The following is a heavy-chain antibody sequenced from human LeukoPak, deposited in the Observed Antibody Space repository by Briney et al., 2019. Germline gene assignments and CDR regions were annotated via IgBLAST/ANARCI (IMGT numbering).Heavy chain of an antibody. Sequence: SQTLSLTCTVSGGSISSGSYYWSWIRQPAGKGLEWIGRIYTSGSTNYNPSLKSRVTISVDTSKNQFSLKLSSVTAADTAVSDCARGRYCSGGCCYFIGDYWGQGTRVTVSS. CDR1: GGSISSGSYY. J-gene: IGHJ4*02. CDR2: IYTSGST. V-gene: IGHV4-61*02. D-gene: IGHD2-15*01. CDR3: ARGRYCSGGCCYFIGDY.